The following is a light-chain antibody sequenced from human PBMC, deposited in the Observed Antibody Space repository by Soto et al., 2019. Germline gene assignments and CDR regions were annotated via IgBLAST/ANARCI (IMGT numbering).Light chain of an antibody. CDR2: GAS. CDR1: QSVNSNY. V-gene: IGKV3-20*01. Sequence: EIVLTQSPGTLSVSPWERVTLSCRASQSVNSNYLAWYQQRPGQAPRLLIFGASYTATGNPDRFSGSGSGTDFTLTISRLEPEDFAVYYCQQYSSSPPEFTFGPGTKVDSK. CDR3: QQYSSSPPEFT. J-gene: IGKJ3*01.